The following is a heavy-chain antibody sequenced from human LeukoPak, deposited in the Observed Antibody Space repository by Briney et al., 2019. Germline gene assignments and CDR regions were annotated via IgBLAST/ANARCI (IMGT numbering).Heavy chain of an antibody. CDR1: GGTFSSCA. V-gene: IGHV1-69*05. J-gene: IGHJ4*02. CDR3: ARDPLDTAMGTD. Sequence: GSSVKVCCKASGGTFSSCAISWVRQAPGQGLGWMGGIIPIFGTGNYAQKLQGRVTMTTDTSTRTAYMELRSLRSDDTAVYYCARDPLDTAMGTDWGQGTLVTVSS. D-gene: IGHD5-18*01. CDR2: IIPIFGTG.